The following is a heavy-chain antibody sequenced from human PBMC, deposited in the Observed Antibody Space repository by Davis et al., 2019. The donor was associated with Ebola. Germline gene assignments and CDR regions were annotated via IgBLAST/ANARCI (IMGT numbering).Heavy chain of an antibody. V-gene: IGHV4-39*01. Sequence: SETLSLTCAVSDNTISSSHFYWSWIRQPPGKGLEWIGSLYSSRTTYYNPSLTSRLTISVDTPKKQVSLRLSSVTAADTAVYYCARAWDGDYQFDYWGQGILVSVSS. CDR2: LYSSRTT. J-gene: IGHJ4*02. D-gene: IGHD4-17*01. CDR3: ARAWDGDYQFDY. CDR1: DNTISSSHFY.